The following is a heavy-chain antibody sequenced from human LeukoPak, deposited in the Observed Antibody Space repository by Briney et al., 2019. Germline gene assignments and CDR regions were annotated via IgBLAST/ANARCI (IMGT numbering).Heavy chain of an antibody. V-gene: IGHV4-61*02. CDR3: ATQRRIVATTYFDY. J-gene: IGHJ4*02. Sequence: SETLSLTCTVSGGSISSGSYYWSWIRQPAGKGLEWIGRIYTTGSTNYNPSLKSRVTISVDTSKNQFSLKLSSVTAADTAVYYCATQRRIVATTYFDYWGQGTLVTVSS. CDR1: GGSISSGSYY. D-gene: IGHD5-12*01. CDR2: IYTTGST.